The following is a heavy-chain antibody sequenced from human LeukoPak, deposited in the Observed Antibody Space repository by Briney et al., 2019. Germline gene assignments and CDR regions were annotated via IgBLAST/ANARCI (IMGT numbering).Heavy chain of an antibody. D-gene: IGHD3-16*02. V-gene: IGHV3-48*01. CDR2: ISSSSSTI. CDR3: AKDGPSYYDYVWGSYRVGYMDV. CDR1: GFTFSSYS. Sequence: PGGSLRLSCAASGFTFSSYSMNWVRQAPGKGLEWVSYISSSSSTIYYADSVKGRFTISRDNAKNSLYLQMNSLRAEDTAVYYCAKDGPSYYDYVWGSYRVGYMDVWGKGTTVTISS. J-gene: IGHJ6*03.